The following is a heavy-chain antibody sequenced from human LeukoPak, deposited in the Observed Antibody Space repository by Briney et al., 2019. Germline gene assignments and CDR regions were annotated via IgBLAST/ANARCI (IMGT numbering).Heavy chain of an antibody. J-gene: IGHJ4*02. Sequence: AGGSLVLSCAASGFTFSLYTMSRVRQAPGKGLEWVSSIGTSSTYIYYSHSLQGRFTISRDNAKNSLSLQMNSLRAEDTAVYYCARHRTASDYWGQGTLVTVSS. CDR1: GFTFSLYT. V-gene: IGHV3-21*01. CDR2: IGTSSTYI. CDR3: ARHRTASDY. D-gene: IGHD3-16*02.